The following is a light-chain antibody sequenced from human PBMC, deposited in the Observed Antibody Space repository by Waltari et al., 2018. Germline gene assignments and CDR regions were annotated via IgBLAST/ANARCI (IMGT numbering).Light chain of an antibody. V-gene: IGKV1-33*01. CDR1: QDIRNY. CDR2: DAS. Sequence: DIQMTQSPSSVSASVGERVTITCQASQDIRNYLNWYQQKPGKAPKLLIYDASNLQTGVPSSFSGSGSGTDFTFTISSLQPEDIATFYCLQYDNLPITFGQGTRLEIK. CDR3: LQYDNLPIT. J-gene: IGKJ5*01.